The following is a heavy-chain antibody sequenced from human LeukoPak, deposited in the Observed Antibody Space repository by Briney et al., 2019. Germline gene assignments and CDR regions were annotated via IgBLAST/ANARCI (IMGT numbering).Heavy chain of an antibody. CDR3: ARVLEACAFDI. V-gene: IGHV3-48*03. CDR2: ISSSGSTI. J-gene: IGHJ3*02. CDR1: GFTFSSYE. Sequence: AGGSLRLSCAASGFTFSSYEMNWVRQAPGKGLEWVSYISSSGSTIYYADSVKGRFTISRDNAKNSLYLQMNSLRAEDTAVYYCARVLEACAFDIWGQGTMVTVSS.